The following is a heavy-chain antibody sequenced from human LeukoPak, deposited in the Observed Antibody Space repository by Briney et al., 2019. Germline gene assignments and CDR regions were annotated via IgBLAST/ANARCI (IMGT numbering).Heavy chain of an antibody. J-gene: IGHJ4*02. D-gene: IGHD4-23*01. Sequence: SETLSLTCTVSGYSISSGFYWGWIRQPPGKGLECIGSIYHSGSTYYNPSLKSRITISVDTSKNQFSLNLSSVTAADTAMYYCARAVGTSRNFFDYWGQGTLVTVSS. CDR1: GYSISSGFY. CDR2: IYHSGST. V-gene: IGHV4-38-2*02. CDR3: ARAVGTSRNFFDY.